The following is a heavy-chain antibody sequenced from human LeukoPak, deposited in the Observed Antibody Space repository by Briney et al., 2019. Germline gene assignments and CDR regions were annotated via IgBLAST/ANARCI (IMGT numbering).Heavy chain of an antibody. J-gene: IGHJ3*02. CDR1: GGSISSSSYY. D-gene: IGHD1-26*01. V-gene: IGHV4-39*07. CDR2: IYHSGST. Sequence: SETLSLTCTVSGGSISSSSYYWGWLRQPPGKGLEWIGEIYHSGSTNYNPSLKSRVTISVDKSKNQFSLKLSSVTAADTAVYYCARVLGAISGAFDIWGQGTMVTVSS. CDR3: ARVLGAISGAFDI.